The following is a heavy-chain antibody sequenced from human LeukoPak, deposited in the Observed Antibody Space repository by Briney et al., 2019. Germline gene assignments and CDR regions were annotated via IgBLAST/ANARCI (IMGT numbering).Heavy chain of an antibody. CDR3: AKDLGTRFVHDGFDI. CDR1: GFTFSSYG. Sequence: AGGSLRLSCAASGFTFSSYGMHWVRQAPGEGLEWVAFIRYDGTNKYYTDSVKGRFTISRDNSKKTLYLQMNSLRAEDTAVYYCAKDLGTRFVHDGFDIWGQGTMVTVSS. J-gene: IGHJ3*02. CDR2: IRYDGTNK. V-gene: IGHV3-30*02. D-gene: IGHD1-1*01.